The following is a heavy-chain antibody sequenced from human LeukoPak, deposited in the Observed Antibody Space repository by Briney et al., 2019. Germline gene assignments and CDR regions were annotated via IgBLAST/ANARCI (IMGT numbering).Heavy chain of an antibody. Sequence: GGPLRLSCAASGFTFSSYAMHWVRQAPGKGLEWVAVISYDGSNKYYADSVKGRFTISRDNSKNTLYLQMNSLRAEDTAAYYCARDRYITGTGGDIWGQGTMVTVSS. CDR3: ARDRYITGTGGDI. CDR1: GFTFSSYA. D-gene: IGHD4-17*01. V-gene: IGHV3-30*04. J-gene: IGHJ3*02. CDR2: ISYDGSNK.